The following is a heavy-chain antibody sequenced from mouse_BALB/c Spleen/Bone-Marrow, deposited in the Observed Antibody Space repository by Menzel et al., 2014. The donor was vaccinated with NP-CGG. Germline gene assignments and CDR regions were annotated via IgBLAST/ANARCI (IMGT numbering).Heavy chain of an antibody. J-gene: IGHJ2*01. Sequence: VQLQQSGAELVMPGASAKMSCKASGHTFTDHWMHWVKQRPGQGLEWIGAIDISDSYTTYNQKFKGKATLTVDESSSTAYMQLSRLTSEDSAVYYCARGGANVDNWGQGTTLTVSS. CDR1: GHTFTDHW. CDR2: IDISDSYT. V-gene: IGHV1-69*01. CDR3: ARGGANVDN.